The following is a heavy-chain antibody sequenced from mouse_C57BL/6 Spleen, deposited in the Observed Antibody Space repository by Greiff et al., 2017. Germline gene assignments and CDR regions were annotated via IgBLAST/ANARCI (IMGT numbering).Heavy chain of an antibody. Sequence: EVHLVESGGGLVQPGGSLSLSCAASGFTFTDYYMSWVRQPPGKALEWLGFIRNKANGYTTEYSASVTGRFTISRDNSQSILYLQMNALRAEDSATYCCARDYGLYYAMDYWGQGTSVTVSS. D-gene: IGHD1-1*01. J-gene: IGHJ4*01. CDR1: GFTFTDYY. CDR2: IRNKANGYTT. V-gene: IGHV7-3*01. CDR3: ARDYGLYYAMDY.